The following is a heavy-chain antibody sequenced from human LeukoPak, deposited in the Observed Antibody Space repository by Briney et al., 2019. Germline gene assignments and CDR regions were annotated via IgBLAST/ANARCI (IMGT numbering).Heavy chain of an antibody. CDR3: VRDRNYHPDC. J-gene: IGHJ4*02. V-gene: IGHV3-74*01. D-gene: IGHD5-24*01. CDR1: GFTFGDYW. Sequence: GGSLRLSCAASGFTFGDYWMHWVRQAPGKGLVWVSRIISDGSSASYADSVKGRFTMSRDNAKNTLHLQMNSLRVEDTAVYYCVRDRNYHPDCWGQGTLVTVSS. CDR2: IISDGSSA.